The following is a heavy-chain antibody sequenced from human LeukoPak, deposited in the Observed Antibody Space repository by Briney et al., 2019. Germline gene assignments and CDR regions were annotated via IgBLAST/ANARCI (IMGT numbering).Heavy chain of an antibody. CDR1: GFTFNSYT. CDR3: AKDGGLWVSAHWGDS. Sequence: GGSLRLSCAASGFTFNSYTMNWVRQAPGKGLEWVSSISSSSSYIYQADSAKGRFTVSRDDSKNTLYLQMNSLRAEDTAVYYCAKDGGLWVSAHWGDSWGRGTLVTVSS. D-gene: IGHD7-27*01. CDR2: ISSSSSYI. V-gene: IGHV3-21*04. J-gene: IGHJ4*02.